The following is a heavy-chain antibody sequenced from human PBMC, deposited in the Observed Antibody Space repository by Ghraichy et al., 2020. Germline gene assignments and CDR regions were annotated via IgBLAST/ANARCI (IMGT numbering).Heavy chain of an antibody. CDR1: GFAFTGYW. CDR3: TRVKYHDSRGPYGMDV. CDR2: INSDGTST. V-gene: IGHV3-74*01. J-gene: IGHJ6*02. Sequence: GGSLRLSCAASGFAFTGYWMHWVRQAPGEGLVWISYINSDGTSTSYADSVKGRFNISRDNAKNTLYLQMSSLRAADTAVYYCTRVKYHDSRGPYGMDVWGQGTTVIVSS. D-gene: IGHD4-11*01.